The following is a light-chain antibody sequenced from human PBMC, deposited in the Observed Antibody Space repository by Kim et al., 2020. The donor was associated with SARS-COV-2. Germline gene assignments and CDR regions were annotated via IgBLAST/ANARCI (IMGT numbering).Light chain of an antibody. J-gene: IGLJ3*02. CDR2: HDT. CDR3: QVWDSATDHPV. V-gene: IGLV3-21*01. CDR1: SIGSKT. Sequence: APGKTARITWGGTSIGSKTVHWYQQKPGQAPVVVIYHDTDRPSGIPERFSGSNSGNTATLIISRVEVGDEADYCCQVWDSATDHPVFGGGTQLTVL.